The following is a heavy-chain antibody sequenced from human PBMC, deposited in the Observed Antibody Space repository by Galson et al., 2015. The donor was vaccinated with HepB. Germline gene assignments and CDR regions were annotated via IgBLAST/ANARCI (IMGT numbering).Heavy chain of an antibody. CDR2: IYYSGGA. CDR1: GGSISSYY. Sequence: ETLSLTCTVSGGSISSYYWSWVRQPPGKGLEWIGYIYYSGGADYNPSLKSRVTISVDTSKNQFSLKLSSVTAADTAVYYCASYSLTGAPHYYYVLDVWGQGTTVTVSS. J-gene: IGHJ6*02. V-gene: IGHV4-59*08. CDR3: ASYSLTGAPHYYYVLDV. D-gene: IGHD7-27*01.